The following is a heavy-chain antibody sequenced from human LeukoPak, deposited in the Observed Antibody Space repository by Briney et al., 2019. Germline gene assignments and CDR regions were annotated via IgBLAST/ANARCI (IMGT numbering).Heavy chain of an antibody. CDR2: FRGDGET. Sequence: GGSLRLSCAASGFTFSNYAMSWVRRASAGGVEWVSSFRGDGETFYADSVKGRFTLSRDNSRNTVYLQLNNLRVEDTAVYYCAKASWVLNADAVLWGQGTLVTVSS. CDR3: AKASWVLNADAVL. J-gene: IGHJ4*02. V-gene: IGHV3-23*01. CDR1: GFTFSNYA. D-gene: IGHD3-9*01.